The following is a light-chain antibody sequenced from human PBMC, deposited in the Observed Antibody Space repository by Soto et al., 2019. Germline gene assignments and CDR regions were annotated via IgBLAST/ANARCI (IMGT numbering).Light chain of an antibody. V-gene: IGLV4-69*01. CDR3: QTWGTGIQGPV. Sequence: QLVLTQSPSASASLGASVKLTCTLSSGHSSYAIAWHQQQPERGPRYLMKLNSDGSHTKGDGIPDRFSGSSSGAERYLTISSLQSEDEADYYCQTWGTGIQGPVFGGGTKVTVL. CDR2: LNSDGSH. J-gene: IGLJ2*01. CDR1: SGHSSYA.